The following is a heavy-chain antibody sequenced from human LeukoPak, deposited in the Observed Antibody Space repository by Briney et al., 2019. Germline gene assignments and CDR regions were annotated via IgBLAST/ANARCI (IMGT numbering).Heavy chain of an antibody. CDR3: ATADKWEPLDY. Sequence: ASVKVSCKVSGASLSETSIHWVRRAPGQWLEWMGGFDPEDGESIFAQRFQGRFSMTEDTSTDTAYMELRSLRPEDTAVYYCATADKWEPLDYWGQGTLVTVSS. CDR1: GASLSETS. V-gene: IGHV1-24*01. D-gene: IGHD1-26*01. CDR2: FDPEDGES. J-gene: IGHJ4*02.